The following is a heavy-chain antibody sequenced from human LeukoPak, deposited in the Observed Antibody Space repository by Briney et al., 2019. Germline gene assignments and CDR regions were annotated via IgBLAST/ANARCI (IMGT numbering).Heavy chain of an antibody. V-gene: IGHV4-30-2*01. CDR2: ISQSGNS. CDR1: GDSITSSSCN. CDR3: ARDRRWAFDY. Sequence: ASQTLSLTCAVSGDSITSSSCNWSWIRQPPGKGLEWIGYISQSGNSYFTPSLNSRATISVDKSKNSFSLNLNFVTAADTAVYYCARDRRWAFDYWGQGTLVTVSS. J-gene: IGHJ4*02. D-gene: IGHD4-23*01.